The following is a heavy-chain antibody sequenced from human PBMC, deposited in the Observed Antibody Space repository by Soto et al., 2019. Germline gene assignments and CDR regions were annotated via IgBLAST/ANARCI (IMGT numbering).Heavy chain of an antibody. D-gene: IGHD6-19*01. CDR2: TYYRSKWYS. Sequence: QVQLQQSGPGLVQPSQTLSLTCAISGDSVSSTSAAWNWIRQSPSIGLEWLGRTYYRSKWYSDYAGSVRGRITINPDTSKNQFSLQLDSVTPEDTAVYYCARYGGAWFLDSWGQGTLVTVSA. V-gene: IGHV6-1*01. CDR1: GDSVSSTSAA. J-gene: IGHJ4*02. CDR3: ARYGGAWFLDS.